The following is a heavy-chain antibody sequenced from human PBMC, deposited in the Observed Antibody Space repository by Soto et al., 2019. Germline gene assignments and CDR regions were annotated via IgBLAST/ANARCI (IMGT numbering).Heavy chain of an antibody. CDR3: ARHSSSWPIFDY. Sequence: QVQLQESGPGLLNPSEPLSLTCTVSGGPFGNPYGSWIRQSPGKGLEWMGYIYYSGSSNYNPSLKSRVSISVDTSKNQFSLKLSSVTAADTAVYYCARHSSSWPIFDYWGQGTLVIVSS. J-gene: IGHJ4*02. D-gene: IGHD6-13*01. V-gene: IGHV4-59*08. CDR2: IYYSGSS. CDR1: GGPFGNPY.